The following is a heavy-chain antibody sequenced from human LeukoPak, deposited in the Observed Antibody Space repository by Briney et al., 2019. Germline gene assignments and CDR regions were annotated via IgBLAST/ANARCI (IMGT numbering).Heavy chain of an antibody. Sequence: GGSLRLSCAASGFTFSSYWMHWVRQAPGKGLEWVSRVNNDGSATTYADSVKGRFTISRDNAKNTLYLQMNSLRADDTAVYYCARYDGGVAIDYWGQGTLVTVSS. D-gene: IGHD3-16*01. V-gene: IGHV3-74*01. CDR3: ARYDGGVAIDY. CDR1: GFTFSSYW. CDR2: VNNDGSAT. J-gene: IGHJ4*02.